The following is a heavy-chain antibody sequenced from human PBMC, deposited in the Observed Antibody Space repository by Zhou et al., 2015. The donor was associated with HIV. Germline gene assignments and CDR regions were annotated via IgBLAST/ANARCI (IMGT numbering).Heavy chain of an antibody. CDR1: GGTFSSYA. Sequence: QVQLVQSGAEVKKPGSSVKVSCKASGGTFSSYAISWVRQAPGQGLEWMGGIIPIFGTANYAQKFQGRVTITADESTSTAYMELSSLRSEDTAVYYCARVGVGYGDYGLSAYYWYFDLWGRGTLVTVSS. D-gene: IGHD4-17*01. V-gene: IGHV1-69*01. J-gene: IGHJ2*01. CDR2: IIPIFGTA. CDR3: ARVGVGYGDYGLSAYYWYFDL.